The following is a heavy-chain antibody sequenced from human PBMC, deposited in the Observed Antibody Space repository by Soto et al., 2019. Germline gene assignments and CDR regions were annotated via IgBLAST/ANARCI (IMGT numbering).Heavy chain of an antibody. D-gene: IGHD4-17*01. J-gene: IGHJ3*02. V-gene: IGHV4-59*01. Sequence: QVQLQESGLGLVKPSETLSLTCTVSGGSISSYYWSWIRQPPGKGLEWIGYIYYSGSTNYNPSLKSRVTISVDTSKNQFSLKLSSVTAADTAVYYCARDGPYGAAFDIWGQGTMVTVSS. CDR2: IYYSGST. CDR1: GGSISSYY. CDR3: ARDGPYGAAFDI.